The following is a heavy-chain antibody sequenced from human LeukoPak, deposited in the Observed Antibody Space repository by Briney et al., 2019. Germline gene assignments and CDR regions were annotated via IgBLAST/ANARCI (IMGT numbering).Heavy chain of an antibody. J-gene: IGHJ4*02. V-gene: IGHV1-46*01. CDR3: ARASPGWFGEPVEFDY. Sequence: ASVKVSCKASGYTFTSYYMHWVRQAPGQGLEWMGIINPSGGSTSYAQKFQDRVTMTRDTSTSTVYMELSSLRSEDTAVYYCARASPGWFGEPVEFDYWGQGTLVTVSS. CDR2: INPSGGST. CDR1: GYTFTSYY. D-gene: IGHD3-10*01.